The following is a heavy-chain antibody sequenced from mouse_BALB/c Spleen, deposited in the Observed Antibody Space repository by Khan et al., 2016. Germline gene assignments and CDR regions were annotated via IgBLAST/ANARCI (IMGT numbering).Heavy chain of an antibody. Sequence: EVQLQESGPGLVKPSQSLSLTCSVTGYSITSGFYWNWLRQFPGYKLEWMGYISYDGSTNYNPSLKNRISITRDTSKNQFFLTLNSVTTEDTATYCGAKEHYNSQDDAMDYWGQGTSVTVSS. CDR2: ISYDGST. V-gene: IGHV3-6*01. J-gene: IGHJ4*01. D-gene: IGHD2-12*01. CDR1: GYSITSGFY. CDR3: AKEHYNSQDDAMDY.